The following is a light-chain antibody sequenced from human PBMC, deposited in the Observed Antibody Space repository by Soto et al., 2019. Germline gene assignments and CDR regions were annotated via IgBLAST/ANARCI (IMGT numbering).Light chain of an antibody. J-gene: IGKJ1*01. V-gene: IGKV1-5*03. CDR2: KAS. CDR3: QHYSGYST. CDR1: QSISPW. Sequence: IVTITCRASQSISPWLAWYQQKPGTAPKLLIYKASSLESGVPSRFSGSASGTEFTLTISSLQPDDFATYYCQHYSGYSTFGQGTKVDIK.